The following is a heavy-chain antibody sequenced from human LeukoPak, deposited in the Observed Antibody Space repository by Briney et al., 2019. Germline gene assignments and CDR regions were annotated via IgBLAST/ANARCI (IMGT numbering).Heavy chain of an antibody. Sequence: SETLSLTCTVSGGSISSGGYYWSWLRQHPGKGLEWIGYNSYYNPALKSRVTISVDTSKNQFSLKLSSVTAADTAVYYCARDIQTPSGYVWHFDLWGRGTLVTVSS. D-gene: IGHD3-3*01. J-gene: IGHJ2*01. CDR1: GGSISSGGYY. CDR2: NS. V-gene: IGHV4-31*03. CDR3: ARDIQTPSGYVWHFDL.